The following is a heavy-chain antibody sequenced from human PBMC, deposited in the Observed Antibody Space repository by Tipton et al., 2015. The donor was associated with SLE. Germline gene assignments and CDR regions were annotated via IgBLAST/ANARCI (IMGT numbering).Heavy chain of an antibody. Sequence: SLRLSCAASGFTFDDYAMHWVRQAPGKGLEYVSAISGSGGSTYYADSVKGRFTISRDNSKNTLYLQMNSLRAEDTAVYYCAKDGQQLAGDYFDYWGQGTLVTVSS. J-gene: IGHJ4*02. CDR3: AKDGQQLAGDYFDY. D-gene: IGHD6-13*01. CDR1: GFTFDDYA. CDR2: ISGSGGST. V-gene: IGHV3-23*01.